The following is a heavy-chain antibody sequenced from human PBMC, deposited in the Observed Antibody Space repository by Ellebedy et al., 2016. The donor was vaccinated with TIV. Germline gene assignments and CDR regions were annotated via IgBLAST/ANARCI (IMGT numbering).Heavy chain of an antibody. V-gene: IGHV3-7*01. CDR1: GFSMSSYW. CDR3: ARAVATVGSY. CDR2: INQDGSTK. J-gene: IGHJ4*02. D-gene: IGHD6-13*01. Sequence: GGSLRLSXAASGFSMSSYWMSWVRQAPGKGLEWVANINQDGSTKYYVDSVKGRFTISRDDAKNSVYLQMNSLRAEDAALYYCARAVATVGSYWGQGTLVTVSS.